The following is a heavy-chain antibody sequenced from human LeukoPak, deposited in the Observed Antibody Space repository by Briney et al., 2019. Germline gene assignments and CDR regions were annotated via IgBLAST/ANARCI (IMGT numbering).Heavy chain of an antibody. CDR3: ATAHYYGSGSYKVGRFDP. V-gene: IGHV1-24*01. CDR2: FDPEDGET. Sequence: ASVKVSCKVSGYTLTELSMHWVRQAPGKGLEWMGGFDPEDGETIYAQKFQGSVTMTEDTSTDTAYMELSSLRSEDTAVYYCATAHYYGSGSYKVGRFDPWGQGTLVTVSS. CDR1: GYTLTELS. D-gene: IGHD3-10*01. J-gene: IGHJ5*02.